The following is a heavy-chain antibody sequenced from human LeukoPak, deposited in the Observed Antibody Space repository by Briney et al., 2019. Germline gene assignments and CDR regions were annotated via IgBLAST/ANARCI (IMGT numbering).Heavy chain of an antibody. CDR3: ARAGVNYYYYMDV. V-gene: IGHV4-61*02. Sequence: SETLSLTCTVSGGSISSGSYYWSWIRQPAGKGLEWIGRIYTSGSTNYNPSLKSRVTISVDTSKNQFSLKLSSVTAADTAVYYCARAGVNYYYYMDVWGKGTTVTVSS. J-gene: IGHJ6*03. CDR1: GGSISSGSYY. CDR2: IYTSGST.